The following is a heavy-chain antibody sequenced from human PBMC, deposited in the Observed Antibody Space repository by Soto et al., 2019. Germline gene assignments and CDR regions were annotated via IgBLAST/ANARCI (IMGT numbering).Heavy chain of an antibody. Sequence: QVQLVQSGAEVKKPGASVKVSCKASGYTFTSYAMHWVRQAPGQRLEWMGWINAGNGNTKYSQKFQGRDTSTRDTSASTAYMEQSSLRSEDTAVYYCARGTVTTSYYYYYYGMDVWGQGTTVTVSS. CDR2: INAGNGNT. V-gene: IGHV1-3*01. CDR3: ARGTVTTSYYYYYYGMDV. D-gene: IGHD4-17*01. J-gene: IGHJ6*02. CDR1: GYTFTSYA.